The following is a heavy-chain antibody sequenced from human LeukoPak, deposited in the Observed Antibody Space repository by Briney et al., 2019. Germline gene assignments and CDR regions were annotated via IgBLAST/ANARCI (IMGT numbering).Heavy chain of an antibody. Sequence: PGGSLRLSCAASGFTFSSYGMHWVRQAPGKGLEWVAVISYDGSNKYYADSVKGRFTISRDNSKNTLYLQMNSLRAEDTAVYYCAKDGNWNRIDSLYYYYHYGMDVWGQGTTVTVSS. J-gene: IGHJ6*02. CDR3: AKDGNWNRIDSLYYYYHYGMDV. V-gene: IGHV3-30*18. CDR2: ISYDGSNK. D-gene: IGHD1-1*01. CDR1: GFTFSSYG.